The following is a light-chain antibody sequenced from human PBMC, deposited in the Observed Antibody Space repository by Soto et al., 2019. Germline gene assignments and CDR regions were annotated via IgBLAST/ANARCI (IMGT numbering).Light chain of an antibody. Sequence: DIQMTQSPSSLSASVGDRVTITCRASQSISTFLNWYQQKPGKAPKLLIYAASNFESGVPSTFSGSGSWTDFTLTISSLQPEDVATDYCQQCFSTPPLTFGGGTKVEIK. V-gene: IGKV1-39*01. CDR3: QQCFSTPPLT. CDR1: QSISTF. J-gene: IGKJ4*01. CDR2: AAS.